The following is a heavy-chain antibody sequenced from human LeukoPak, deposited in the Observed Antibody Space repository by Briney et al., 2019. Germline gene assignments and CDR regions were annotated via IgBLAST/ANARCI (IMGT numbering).Heavy chain of an antibody. J-gene: IGHJ6*03. CDR2: IKQDGSEK. CDR3: ARGGGYYYYYMDV. D-gene: IGHD3-10*01. V-gene: IGHV3-7*01. CDR1: GFTFSSYW. Sequence: GGSLRLSCAASGFTFSSYWMSWVRQAPGKGLEWVANIKQDGSEKYYVDSVKGRFTISRDNAKNSLYLQMNSLRAEDTAVYYCARGGGYYYYYMDVWGKGTEVTVSS.